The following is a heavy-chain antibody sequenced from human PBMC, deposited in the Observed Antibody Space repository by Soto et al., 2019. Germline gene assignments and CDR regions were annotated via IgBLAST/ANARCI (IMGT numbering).Heavy chain of an antibody. J-gene: IGHJ4*02. D-gene: IGHD6-6*01. CDR3: ARGRRAGSSTHNHIVY. CDR1: GGSFSGYY. Sequence: QVHLQQWGAGLLKPSETLSLTCSVYGGSFSGYYWSWIRQPPGKGLEWIGEINHSGSTNYTPSLTRRVTIPVDPSKNHFSLMVSSVTAADTSVYYCARGRRAGSSTHNHIVYCGQGTLVTVSS. CDR2: INHSGST. V-gene: IGHV4-34*01.